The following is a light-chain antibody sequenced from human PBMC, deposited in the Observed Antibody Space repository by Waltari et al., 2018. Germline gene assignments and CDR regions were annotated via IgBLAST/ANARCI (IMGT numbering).Light chain of an antibody. CDR3: CSYTGSSTSYG. CDR2: DAT. Sequence: QSALSQPASVSGSPGQSLTITCTGASTDLASYNLVAWYQHHPNRAPKLIIYDATKRPSGSPHLFSGAKSGATASLRISGLQADDEADYYCCSYTGSSTSYGCGGGTKVTVL. V-gene: IGLV2-23*01. CDR1: STDLASYNL. J-gene: IGLJ1*01.